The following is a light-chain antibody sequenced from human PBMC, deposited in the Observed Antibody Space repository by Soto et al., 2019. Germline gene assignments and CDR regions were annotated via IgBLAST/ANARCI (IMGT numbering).Light chain of an antibody. CDR3: QQTLSFPPT. Sequence: DIQMTRSPSSVSASVGDRVTLTCRASQAIDSWLAWYQQKPGEAPKLLIFTGSLLHSGVPPRFSGSGSGTDFTLTISSLQPEEFATYYCQQTLSFPPTFGQGTKVDI. CDR1: QAIDSW. CDR2: TGS. V-gene: IGKV1-12*01. J-gene: IGKJ1*01.